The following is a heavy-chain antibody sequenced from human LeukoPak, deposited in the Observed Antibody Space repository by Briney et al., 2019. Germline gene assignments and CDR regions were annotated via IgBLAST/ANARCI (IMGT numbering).Heavy chain of an antibody. CDR3: AKDRIGAAYGTDV. J-gene: IGHJ6*02. CDR2: IWYDGSNK. CDR1: GFTFSIYG. V-gene: IGHV3-33*06. Sequence: GRSLRLSCAASGFTFSIYGMHWVRQAPGKGLEWVAVIWYDGSNKYYADSVKGRFTISRDSSKNTLYLQMNSLRAEDTAVCYCAKDRIGAAYGTDVWGQGTTVTVSS. D-gene: IGHD6-13*01.